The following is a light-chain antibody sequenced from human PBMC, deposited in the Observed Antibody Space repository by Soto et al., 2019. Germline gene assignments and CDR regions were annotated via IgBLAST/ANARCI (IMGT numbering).Light chain of an antibody. CDR1: QSVSSS. Sequence: IVMMQSPATLSVSPGETVTLFCRASQSVSSSLAWYQQKPGRAPRLLISGASTRASDIPARFSGSGSGTEFTLTISSLQSEDFAVYHSQQYNNWPPLTFGGGTKVDIK. CDR3: QQYNNWPPLT. CDR2: GAS. J-gene: IGKJ4*01. V-gene: IGKV3-15*01.